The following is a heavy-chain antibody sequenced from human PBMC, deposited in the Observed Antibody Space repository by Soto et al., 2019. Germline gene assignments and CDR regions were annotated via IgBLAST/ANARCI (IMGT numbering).Heavy chain of an antibody. J-gene: IGHJ6*02. CDR1: GFTFSSYE. CDR3: AREGVTGTTEEGPYYYGMDV. Sequence: AGGSLRLSCAASGFTFSSYEMNWVRQAPGKGLEWVSYISSSGSTIYYADSVKGRFTISRDNAKNSLYLQMNSLRAEDTAVYYCAREGVTGTTEEGPYYYGMDVWGQGTTVTVSS. D-gene: IGHD1-20*01. V-gene: IGHV3-48*03. CDR2: ISSSGSTI.